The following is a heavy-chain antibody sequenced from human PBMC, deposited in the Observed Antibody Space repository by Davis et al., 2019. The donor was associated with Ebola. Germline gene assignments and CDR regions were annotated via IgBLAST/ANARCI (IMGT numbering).Heavy chain of an antibody. CDR1: GYTFTSYA. V-gene: IGHV1-3*01. Sequence: ASVKVSCKASGYTFTSYAIHWVRQAPGQRLEWMGRINAGNGYTKYSQKFQGRVTITRDTPANTAYMQLSSLRSEDTAIYYCAKASSVGSGWYEQSYSWPHWFDPWGQGTLVTVSS. J-gene: IGHJ5*02. D-gene: IGHD6-19*01. CDR3: AKASSVGSGWYEQSYSWPHWFDP. CDR2: INAGNGYT.